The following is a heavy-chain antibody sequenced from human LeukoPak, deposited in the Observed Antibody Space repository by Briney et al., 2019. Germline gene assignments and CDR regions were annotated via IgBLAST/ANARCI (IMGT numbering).Heavy chain of an antibody. CDR1: AFTLSSYA. Sequence: GGSMRLSCAASAFTLSSYAMHWVRQAPGKWLEWVAVISYDGSNKYYADSVKGRFTICRDNSKNTLYLQMNSLRAEDTAVYYCARDQVLRFLEWLIDYWGQGTLVTVSS. J-gene: IGHJ4*02. V-gene: IGHV3-30-3*01. CDR3: ARDQVLRFLEWLIDY. D-gene: IGHD3-3*01. CDR2: ISYDGSNK.